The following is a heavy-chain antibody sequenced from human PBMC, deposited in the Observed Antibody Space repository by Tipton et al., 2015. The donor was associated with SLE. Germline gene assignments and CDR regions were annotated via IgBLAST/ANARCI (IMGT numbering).Heavy chain of an antibody. D-gene: IGHD1-26*01. Sequence: LRLSCTVSGGSISSGGYYWSWIRQHPGKGLEWIGYIYYSGSTYYNPSLKSRVTISVDTSKNQFSLKLSSVTAADTAVYYCAREGGGGSYPFDYWGQGTLVTVSS. CDR3: AREGGGGSYPFDY. V-gene: IGHV4-31*02. CDR1: GGSISSGGYY. CDR2: IYYSGST. J-gene: IGHJ4*02.